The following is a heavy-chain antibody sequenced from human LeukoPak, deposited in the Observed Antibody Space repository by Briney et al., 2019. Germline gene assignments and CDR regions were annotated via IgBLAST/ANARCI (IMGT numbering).Heavy chain of an antibody. CDR1: GFTFSSYA. CDR2: ISGSGGST. CDR3: AKDSVLKRAFSVAGQSDY. D-gene: IGHD6-19*01. Sequence: GGSLRLSCAASGFTFSSYAMSWVRQAPGKGLEWVSAISGSGGSTYYADSVKGRFTISRDNSKNTLYLQMNSLRAEDTAVYYCAKDSVLKRAFSVAGQSDYWGQGTLVTVSS. V-gene: IGHV3-23*01. J-gene: IGHJ4*02.